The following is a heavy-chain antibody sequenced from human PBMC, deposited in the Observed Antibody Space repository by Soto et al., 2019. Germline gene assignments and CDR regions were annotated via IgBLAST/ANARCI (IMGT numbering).Heavy chain of an antibody. J-gene: IGHJ6*02. Sequence: QITLKESGPTLVKPTQTLTLTCTFSGFSLSTSGVGVGWIRQPPGKALEWLALIYWDDDKRYSPSLKSRLTITKDTSKNPLVLTMTNMDPVDTATCYCAQEITSTVTSSYSMDVWGQGTTVTVSS. CDR2: IYWDDDK. V-gene: IGHV2-5*02. CDR3: AQEITSTVTSSYSMDV. D-gene: IGHD4-17*01. CDR1: GFSLSTSGVG.